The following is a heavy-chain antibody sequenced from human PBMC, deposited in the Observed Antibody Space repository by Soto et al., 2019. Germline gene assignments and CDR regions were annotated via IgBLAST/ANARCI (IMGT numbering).Heavy chain of an antibody. CDR3: ARDSGGPRDY. D-gene: IGHD3-10*01. Sequence: SETLSLTCSVSGDSISTYYWSWIRQPPGKGLEWIGYIYYSGSTTYNPSLKSRVTMSVDTSKNQLSLKVNSVTAADTAVYYCARDSGGPRDYWGQGSLVTVSS. CDR1: GDSISTYY. V-gene: IGHV4-59*01. CDR2: IYYSGST. J-gene: IGHJ4*02.